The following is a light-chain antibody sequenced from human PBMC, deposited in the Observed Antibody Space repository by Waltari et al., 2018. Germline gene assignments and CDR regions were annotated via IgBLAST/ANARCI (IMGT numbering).Light chain of an antibody. Sequence: QDVVTQEPSFSVSPGGTVTLTCALTSGSVTADHYPIWYQQTPGQPPRILLSTTTTRSSGDPDRFPGSIRGNKAALTITGAQANDESDYYCMLYMGSGIYAFGGGTKLTVL. V-gene: IGLV8-61*01. CDR3: MLYMGSGIYA. CDR1: SGSVTADHY. CDR2: TTT. J-gene: IGLJ2*01.